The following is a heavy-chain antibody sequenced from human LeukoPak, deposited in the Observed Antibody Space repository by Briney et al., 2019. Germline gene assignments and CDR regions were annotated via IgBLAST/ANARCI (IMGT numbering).Heavy chain of an antibody. CDR2: LYSGGST. J-gene: IGHJ3*02. CDR3: ASVFYDILTGYYPRENDAFDI. Sequence: GGSLRLSCAASGFTVSSNYMSWVRQAPGKGLEWVSDLYSGGSTYYADSVKGRFTISRDNSKNTLYLQMNSLRAEDTAVYYCASVFYDILTGYYPRENDAFDIWGQGTMVTVSS. D-gene: IGHD3-9*01. CDR1: GFTVSSNY. V-gene: IGHV3-53*01.